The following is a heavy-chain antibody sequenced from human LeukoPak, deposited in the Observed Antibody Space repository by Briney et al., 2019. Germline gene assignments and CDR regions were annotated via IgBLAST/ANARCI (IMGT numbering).Heavy chain of an antibody. Sequence: GESLRLSCATSGFTFSSYAMSWVRQAPGKGLEWVSAISASGGSPYYADSVKGRFTISRDNSKNTLYLQMNSLRAEDTAVYYCARWDDLFLIDFWGQGTLVTVSS. J-gene: IGHJ4*02. D-gene: IGHD3-9*01. CDR1: GFTFSSYA. V-gene: IGHV3-23*01. CDR3: ARWDDLFLIDF. CDR2: ISASGGSP.